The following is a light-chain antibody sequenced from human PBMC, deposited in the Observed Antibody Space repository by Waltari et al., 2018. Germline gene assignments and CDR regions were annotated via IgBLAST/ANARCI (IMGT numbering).Light chain of an antibody. Sequence: QSVLTQPPSVSGAPGQRVSISCPGSSPNIGAGYDAHWYQQLPGTAPKLLIYGHNNRPSGVPDRFSGSKSGTSASLAITGLQAEDEADYYCQSYDSSLSGYVFGTGTKVTVL. V-gene: IGLV1-40*01. J-gene: IGLJ1*01. CDR1: SPNIGAGYD. CDR3: QSYDSSLSGYV. CDR2: GHN.